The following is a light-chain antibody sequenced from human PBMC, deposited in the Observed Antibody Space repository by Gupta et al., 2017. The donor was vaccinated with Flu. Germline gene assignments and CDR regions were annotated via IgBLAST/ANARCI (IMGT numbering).Light chain of an antibody. CDR3: QQRGNWPRT. V-gene: IGKV3-11*01. Sequence: ETVLTQSPATLSLSPGERATLSCRASQSVSNSLAWYQQKPGQAPRPLIYDASNRATGIPARFSGSGSGTDFTLTISSLEPEDFAVYYCQQRGNWPRTFGQGTKVEIK. CDR1: QSVSNS. J-gene: IGKJ1*01. CDR2: DAS.